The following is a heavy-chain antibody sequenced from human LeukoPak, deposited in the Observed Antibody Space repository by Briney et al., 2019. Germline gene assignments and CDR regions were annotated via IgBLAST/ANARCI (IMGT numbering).Heavy chain of an antibody. CDR2: ISGSGGST. CDR1: GFTYSSYA. D-gene: IGHD4-17*01. CDR3: AKLATVTTWYWFDP. J-gene: IGHJ5*02. Sequence: GGSLRLSGAASGFTYSSYAMSWVRQAPGKGLEWVSGISGSGGSTYYADSAKGRFTISRDKSKNTLYLQMNSLRAEDTAIYYCAKLATVTTWYWFDPWGQGTLDTVSS. V-gene: IGHV3-23*01.